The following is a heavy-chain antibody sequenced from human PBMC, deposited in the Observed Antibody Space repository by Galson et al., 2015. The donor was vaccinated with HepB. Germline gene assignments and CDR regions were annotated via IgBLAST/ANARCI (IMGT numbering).Heavy chain of an antibody. CDR2: ISSSSSYT. J-gene: IGHJ6*02. V-gene: IGHV3-11*06. Sequence: SLRLSCAASGFTFSDYYVSWIRQAPGKGLEWVSYISSSSSYTNYADSVKGRFTISRDNAKNSLYLQMNSLRAEDTAVYYCARDREPDIVVVPAAILGSVGGMDVWGQGTTVTVSS. D-gene: IGHD2-2*01. CDR1: GFTFSDYY. CDR3: ARDREPDIVVVPAAILGSVGGMDV.